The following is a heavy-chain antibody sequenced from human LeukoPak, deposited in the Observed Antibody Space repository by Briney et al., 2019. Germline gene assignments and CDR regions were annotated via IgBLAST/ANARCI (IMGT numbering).Heavy chain of an antibody. CDR1: GVSISSYY. V-gene: IGHV4-59*01. CDR2: IYYSGST. Sequence: PSETLSLTCTVSGVSISSYYWSWLRQPPGKGLEWIGYIYYSGSTNYNPSLKSRVTISVDTSKNQFSLKLSSVTAADTAVYYCARALDGDYYYYYGMDVWGKGTTVTVSS. CDR3: ARALDGDYYYYYGMDV. J-gene: IGHJ6*04.